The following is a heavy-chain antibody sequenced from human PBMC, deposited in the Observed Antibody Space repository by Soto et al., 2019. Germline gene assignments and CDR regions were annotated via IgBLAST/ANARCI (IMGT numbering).Heavy chain of an antibody. Sequence: QVQLQESGPGLVKPSETLSLTCTVSGASISNYYWSWIRQPPGKGLEWIGYIYNTVTTDYNPSLXSXVXVXXDTSKNQFSLKLSSVTAADTAVYYCARQQSPDDTTNDYFDYWGLGALVTVSS. J-gene: IGHJ4*02. CDR3: ARQQSPDDTTNDYFDY. CDR1: GASISNYY. V-gene: IGHV4-59*01. D-gene: IGHD5-18*01. CDR2: IYNTVTT.